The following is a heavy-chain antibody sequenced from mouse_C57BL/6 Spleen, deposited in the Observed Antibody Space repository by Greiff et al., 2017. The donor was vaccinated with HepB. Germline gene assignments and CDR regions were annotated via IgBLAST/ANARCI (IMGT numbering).Heavy chain of an antibody. CDR2: INTSSGYT. Sequence: QVQLQKSGAELAKPGASVTLSCKASGYTFTRYWMHWVNQRPGQGLEWIGYINTSSGYTKYNQKFKDKATLTADTSSSTAYMQMSSLTYEDSAVYYCASYYDPGGYCYAMDYWGQGTSVTVSS. CDR3: ASYYDPGGYCYAMDY. D-gene: IGHD2-4*01. V-gene: IGHV1-7*01. J-gene: IGHJ4*01. CDR1: GYTFTRYW.